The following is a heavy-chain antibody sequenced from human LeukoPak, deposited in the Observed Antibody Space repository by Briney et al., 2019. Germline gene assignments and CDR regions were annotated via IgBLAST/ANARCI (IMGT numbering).Heavy chain of an antibody. CDR1: GGTFSSYA. V-gene: IGHV1-69*05. Sequence: RVASVKVSCKASGGTFSSYATSWVRQAPGQGLEWMGGIIPIFGTANYAQKFQGRVTITTDESTSTAYTELSSLRSEDTAVYYCARSGGSNYGLWNWFDPWGQGTLVTVSS. CDR2: IIPIFGTA. D-gene: IGHD4-11*01. CDR3: ARSGGSNYGLWNWFDP. J-gene: IGHJ5*02.